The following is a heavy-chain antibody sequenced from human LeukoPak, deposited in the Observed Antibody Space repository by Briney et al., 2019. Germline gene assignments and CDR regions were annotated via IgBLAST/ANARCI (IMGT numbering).Heavy chain of an antibody. CDR3: AIIAVGGVDPFDS. V-gene: IGHV1-69*04. CDR1: GGTFSDHA. J-gene: IGHJ4*02. Sequence: GASVNVSCKASGGTFSDHAVSWVRQAPGQGLEWMGRIIPLLGVRSYAQKFQDRVTVSADKSTSTAYMELSSLRSEDSALYYCAIIAVGGVDPFDSWGQGTLVTVSS. CDR2: IIPLLGVR. D-gene: IGHD6-19*01.